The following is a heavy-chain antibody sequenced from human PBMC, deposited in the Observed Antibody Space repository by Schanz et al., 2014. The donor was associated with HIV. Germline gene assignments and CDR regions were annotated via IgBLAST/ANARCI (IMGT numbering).Heavy chain of an antibody. CDR1: EYIFTDHY. V-gene: IGHV1-2*02. J-gene: IGHJ6*02. CDR2: FNPYSGGR. Sequence: QVQLVQSGTEVKRPGASVKVSCKASEYIFTDHYIQWVRQAPGHGLEWMGWFNPYSGGRIYAQQFQGRVVMTRDTSISTAYMELSGLTSDDTAFYYCARGLKDYYYALDVWGQGTTVIVSS. D-gene: IGHD3-16*01. CDR3: ARGLKDYYYALDV.